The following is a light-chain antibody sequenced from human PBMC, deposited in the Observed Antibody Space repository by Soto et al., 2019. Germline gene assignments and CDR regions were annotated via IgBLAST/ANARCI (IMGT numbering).Light chain of an antibody. CDR3: SSYTSSSTLV. CDR2: DVS. V-gene: IGLV2-14*01. J-gene: IGLJ2*01. Sequence: QSALTQPASVSGSPGPAITISCTGTSSDVGVYNYVSWYQQHPGKAPILMIYDVSNRPSGVSYRFSGSKSGTTASLTLSGLQAEGEADYYCSSYTSSSTLVFGGGTKLTVL. CDR1: SSDVGVYNY.